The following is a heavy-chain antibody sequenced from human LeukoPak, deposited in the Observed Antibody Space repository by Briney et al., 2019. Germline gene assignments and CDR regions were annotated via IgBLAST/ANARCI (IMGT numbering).Heavy chain of an antibody. CDR3: ARDFSSWYERPHTGFDY. D-gene: IGHD6-13*01. Sequence: SVKVSCKASGYTFTSYYMHWVRQAPGQGLEWMGGIIPIFGTANYAQKFQGRVTITADESTSTAYMELSSLRSEDTAVYYCARDFSSWYERPHTGFDYWGQGTLVTVSS. J-gene: IGHJ4*02. V-gene: IGHV1-69*13. CDR1: GYTFTSYY. CDR2: IIPIFGTA.